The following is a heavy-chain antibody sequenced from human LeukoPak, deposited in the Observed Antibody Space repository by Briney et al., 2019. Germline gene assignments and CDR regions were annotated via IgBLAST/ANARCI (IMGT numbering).Heavy chain of an antibody. CDR1: GYTLTELS. CDR3: ASHRRDGYNQGD. CDR2: FDPEDGET. V-gene: IGHV1-24*01. Sequence: ASVKVSCKVSGYTLTELSMHWVRQAPGKGLEWMGGFDPEDGETIYAQKFQGRVTMTEDTSTDTAYMELSSLRSEDTAVYYCASHRRDGYNQGDWGQGTLVTVSS. D-gene: IGHD5-24*01. J-gene: IGHJ4*02.